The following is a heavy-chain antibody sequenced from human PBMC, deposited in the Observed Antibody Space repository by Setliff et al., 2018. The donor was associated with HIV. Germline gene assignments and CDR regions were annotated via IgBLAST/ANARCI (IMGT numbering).Heavy chain of an antibody. CDR2: IYYSGST. Sequence: SETLSLTCTVSGGSISSYYWSWIRQPPGKGLEWIGYIYYSGSTNYNPSLKSRVTISVDTSKNQFSLKLSSVTAADTAVYYCARCYYNFWSGYPLDYMDVWGKGTTVTVS. D-gene: IGHD3-3*01. J-gene: IGHJ6*03. CDR1: GGSISSYY. CDR3: ARCYYNFWSGYPLDYMDV. V-gene: IGHV4-59*08.